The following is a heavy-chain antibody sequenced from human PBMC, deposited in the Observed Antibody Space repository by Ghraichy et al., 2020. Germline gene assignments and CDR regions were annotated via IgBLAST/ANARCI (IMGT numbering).Heavy chain of an antibody. V-gene: IGHV4-39*01. CDR1: GGSISSSSYY. D-gene: IGHD6-13*01. CDR2: IYYSGST. CDR3: AGPVSSSWYTPEDAFDI. J-gene: IGHJ3*02. Sequence: SQTLSLTCTVSGGSISSSSYYWGWIRQPPGKGLEWIGSIYYSGSTYYNPSLKSRVTISVDTSKNQFSLKLSSVTAADTAVYYCAGPVSSSWYTPEDAFDIWGQGTMVTVSS.